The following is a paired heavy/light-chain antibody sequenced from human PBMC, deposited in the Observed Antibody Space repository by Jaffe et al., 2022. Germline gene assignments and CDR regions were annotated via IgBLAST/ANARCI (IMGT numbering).Light chain of an antibody. CDR1: KLGDKY. J-gene: IGLJ2*01. V-gene: IGLV3-1*01. CDR3: QAWDSSTVYVV. Sequence: SYELTQPPSVSVSPGQTASITCSGDKLGDKYACWYQQKPGQSPVLVIYQDSKRPSGIPERFSGSNSGNTATLTISGTQAMDEADYYCQAWDSSTVYVVFGGGTKLTVL. CDR2: QDS.
Heavy chain of an antibody. CDR3: ARIVYYYGSGSYYNGEGYFDY. V-gene: IGHV7-4-1*02. D-gene: IGHD3-10*01. Sequence: QVQLVQSGSELKKPGASVKVSCKASGYTFTSYAMNWVRQAPGQGLEWMGWINTNTGNPTYAQGFTGRFVFSLDTSVSTAYLQISSLKAEDTAVYYCARIVYYYGSGSYYNGEGYFDYWGQGTLVTVSS. J-gene: IGHJ4*02. CDR1: GYTFTSYA. CDR2: INTNTGNP.